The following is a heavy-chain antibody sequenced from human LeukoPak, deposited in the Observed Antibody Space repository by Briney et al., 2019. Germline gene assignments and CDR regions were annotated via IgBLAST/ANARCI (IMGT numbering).Heavy chain of an antibody. J-gene: IGHJ3*02. CDR3: ARGFTIFGVVNDGFDI. CDR2: IDTDGSST. V-gene: IGHV3-74*01. Sequence: GGSLRLSCAASGFTFSSYWMNWVRQAPGKGLVWVSRIDTDGSSTTYADSVKGRFTIFRDNAKNTLYLQMNSLRAEDTAVCYCARGFTIFGVVNDGFDIWGQGTKVTVSS. CDR1: GFTFSSYW. D-gene: IGHD3-3*01.